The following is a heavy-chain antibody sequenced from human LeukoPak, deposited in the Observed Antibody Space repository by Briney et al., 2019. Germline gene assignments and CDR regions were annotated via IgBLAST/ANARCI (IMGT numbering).Heavy chain of an antibody. CDR1: GGSISSHY. CDR3: ARVVTFGVVSYYYYMDV. V-gene: IGHV4-59*11. J-gene: IGHJ6*03. D-gene: IGHD3-3*01. CDR2: IYYSGST. Sequence: SETLSLTCTVSGGSISSHYWSWIRQPPGEGLEWIGYIYYSGSTNYNPPLKSRVTISVDTSKNQFSLKLSSVTAADTAVYYCARVVTFGVVSYYYYMDVWGKGTTVTVSS.